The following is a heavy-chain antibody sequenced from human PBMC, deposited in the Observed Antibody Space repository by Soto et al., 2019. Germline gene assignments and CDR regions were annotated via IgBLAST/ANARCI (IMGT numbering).Heavy chain of an antibody. Sequence: EVQLVESGGGLVQPGESLRLSCTVSGITFSSYSMNWVRQAPGKGLEWLSYISSSNTAYADSVKGRFTISRDKAKNSVYLQMNSLRDDDTALYYCVGDQDVHAPMVHGNYWGRGTRVTVSS. CDR1: GITFSSYS. V-gene: IGHV3-48*02. D-gene: IGHD2-8*01. CDR2: ISSSNT. J-gene: IGHJ4*02. CDR3: VGDQDVHAPMVHGNY.